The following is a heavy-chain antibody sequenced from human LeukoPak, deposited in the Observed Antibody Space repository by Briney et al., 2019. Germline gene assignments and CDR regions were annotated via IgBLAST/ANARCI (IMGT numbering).Heavy chain of an antibody. CDR1: GSTFSSYG. J-gene: IGHJ6*04. CDR2: IWYDGSNK. CDR3: ARDPRPGYDILTGYYRYGMDV. Sequence: PGRSLRLSCAASGSTFSSYGMHWVRQAPGKGLEWVAVIWYDGSNKYYADSVKGRFTISRDNSKNTLYLQMNSLRAEDTAVYYCARDPRPGYDILTGYYRYGMDVWGKGTTVTVSS. D-gene: IGHD3-9*01. V-gene: IGHV3-33*01.